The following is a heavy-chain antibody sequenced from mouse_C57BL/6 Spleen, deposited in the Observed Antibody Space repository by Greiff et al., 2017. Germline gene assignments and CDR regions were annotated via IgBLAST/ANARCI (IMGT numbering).Heavy chain of an antibody. Sequence: VQLQQSGAELVKPGASVKLSCTASGFNIKDYYMHWVKQRTEQGLEWIGRIDPEDGETKYAPKFQGKATITADTSSNTAYLQLSSLTAEDTAVYYCATYYYGSSYYAWFAYWGQGTLVTVSA. CDR3: ATYYYGSSYYAWFAY. CDR1: GFNIKDYY. V-gene: IGHV14-2*01. D-gene: IGHD1-1*01. CDR2: IDPEDGET. J-gene: IGHJ3*01.